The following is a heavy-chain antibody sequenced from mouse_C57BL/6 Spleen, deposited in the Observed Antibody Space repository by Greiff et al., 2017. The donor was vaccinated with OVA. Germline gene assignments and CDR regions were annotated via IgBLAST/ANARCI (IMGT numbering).Heavy chain of an antibody. V-gene: IGHV1-69*01. Sequence: VQLQQPGAELVMPGASVKLSCQASGYTFTSYWMHWVKQRPGQGLEWIGEIDPSDSYTNYNQKLKGKSTLTVDKSSSTAYMQLSSLTSEDSAVYYCARWHYGSSFGDYGGQGTTLTVSS. CDR2: IDPSDSYT. J-gene: IGHJ2*01. CDR1: GYTFTSYW. CDR3: ARWHYGSSFGDY. D-gene: IGHD1-1*01.